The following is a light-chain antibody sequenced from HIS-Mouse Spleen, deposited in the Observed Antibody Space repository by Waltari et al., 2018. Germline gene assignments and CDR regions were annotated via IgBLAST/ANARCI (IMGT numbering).Light chain of an antibody. Sequence: VLTQSPGTLSLSPGERATLSCRASQSVSSSYLAWYQQKPGQAPRLLIYGASSRATGIPDRFSGSGSGTDFTLTISRLEPEDFAVYYCQQYGSSPRTFGQGTKLEIK. CDR2: GAS. J-gene: IGKJ2*01. CDR1: QSVSSSY. CDR3: QQYGSSPRT. V-gene: IGKV3-20*01.